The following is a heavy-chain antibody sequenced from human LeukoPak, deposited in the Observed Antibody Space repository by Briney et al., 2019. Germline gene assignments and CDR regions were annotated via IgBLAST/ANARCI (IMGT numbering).Heavy chain of an antibody. J-gene: IGHJ4*02. Sequence: PGGSLRLSCAASGFSFSRYWMSWVRQAPGKGLEWVANIKEDGSEKYYVDSVKGRFTISRDNAKNSLYLQMNSLRAEDTAVYYCARDLYGDYVRWGQGTLVTVSS. V-gene: IGHV3-7*01. CDR1: GFSFSRYW. CDR3: ARDLYGDYVR. D-gene: IGHD4-17*01. CDR2: IKEDGSEK.